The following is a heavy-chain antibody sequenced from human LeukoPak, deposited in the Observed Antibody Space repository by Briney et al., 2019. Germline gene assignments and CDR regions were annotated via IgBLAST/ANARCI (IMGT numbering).Heavy chain of an antibody. Sequence: SETLSLTCAVYGGSFSGYYWSWIRQPPGKGLEWIGEINHSGSTNYNPSLKSRVTISVDTSKNQFSLKLSSVTAADTAVYYCARIRSIVVVPAAWFDPWGQGTLVTVSS. CDR2: INHSGST. CDR1: GGSFSGYY. D-gene: IGHD2-2*01. V-gene: IGHV4-34*01. CDR3: ARIRSIVVVPAAWFDP. J-gene: IGHJ5*02.